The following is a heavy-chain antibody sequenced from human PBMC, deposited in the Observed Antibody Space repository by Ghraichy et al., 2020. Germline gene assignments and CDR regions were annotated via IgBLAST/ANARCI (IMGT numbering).Heavy chain of an antibody. D-gene: IGHD2-21*01. CDR3: AGEIVAPPGMDV. CDR1: GFTFSSFW. CDR2: INQDGSVK. J-gene: IGHJ6*02. Sequence: GGSLRLSCAASGFTFSSFWINWVRQAPGKGLEWVANINQDGSVKQYVDSVKGRFTISRDNGKSSLYLQMNSLRVDDTAVYFCAGEIVAPPGMDVWGQGTTVTVAS. V-gene: IGHV3-7*01.